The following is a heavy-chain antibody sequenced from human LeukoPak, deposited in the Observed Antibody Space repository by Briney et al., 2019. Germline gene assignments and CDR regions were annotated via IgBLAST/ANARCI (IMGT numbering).Heavy chain of an antibody. CDR3: ARVDYGDYSKDFDY. Sequence: GSLRLSCAASGFTFSSYSMNWVRQAPGKGLEWIGEINHSGRTNYNPSLKSRATISVDTSKNQFSLRLTSVTAADTAVYYCARVDYGDYSKDFDYWGQGTLVTVAS. D-gene: IGHD4-17*01. V-gene: IGHV4-34*01. CDR2: INHSGRT. CDR1: GFTFSSYS. J-gene: IGHJ4*02.